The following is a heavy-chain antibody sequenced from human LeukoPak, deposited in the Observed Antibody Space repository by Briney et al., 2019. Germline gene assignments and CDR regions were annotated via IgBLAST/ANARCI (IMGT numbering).Heavy chain of an antibody. CDR2: IIPILGIA. CDR1: GGTFSGYA. Sequence: SVKVSCKASGGTFSGYAISWVRQAPGQGLEWMGRIIPILGIANYAQKFQGRVTITADKSTSTAYMELSSLRSEDTAVYYCARGVRPRDFWSGYDRGYYGMDVWGQGTTVTVSS. D-gene: IGHD3-3*01. V-gene: IGHV1-69*04. J-gene: IGHJ6*02. CDR3: ARGVRPRDFWSGYDRGYYGMDV.